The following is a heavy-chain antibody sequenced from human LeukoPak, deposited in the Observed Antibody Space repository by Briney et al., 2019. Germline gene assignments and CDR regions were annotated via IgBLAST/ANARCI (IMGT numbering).Heavy chain of an antibody. CDR3: ARSLEYSSSSVGY. Sequence: GSLRLSCAASGFTFSSYSMNWIRQPPGKGLEWIGSIYYSGSTYYNPSLKSRVTISVDTSNNQFSLKLSSVTAADTAVYYCARSLEYSSSSVGYWGQGTLVTVSS. J-gene: IGHJ4*02. CDR1: GFTFSSYS. D-gene: IGHD6-6*01. V-gene: IGHV4-39*01. CDR2: IYYSGST.